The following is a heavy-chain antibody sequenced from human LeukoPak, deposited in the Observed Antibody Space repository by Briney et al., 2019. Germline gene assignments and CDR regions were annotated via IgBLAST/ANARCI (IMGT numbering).Heavy chain of an antibody. CDR2: INQGGST. CDR3: ARDLPYPRTGVPAAKIDY. Sequence: WESLSLACAVYGGSFSGYWGSWVRQPPGKGLEWVGEINQGGSTNYNPSLKSRVTISIDTSKNHFSLKLSSVTAADTAVYYCARDLPYPRTGVPAAKIDYWGQGTLVTVSS. V-gene: IGHV4-34*01. CDR1: GGSFSGYW. J-gene: IGHJ4*02. D-gene: IGHD2-2*01.